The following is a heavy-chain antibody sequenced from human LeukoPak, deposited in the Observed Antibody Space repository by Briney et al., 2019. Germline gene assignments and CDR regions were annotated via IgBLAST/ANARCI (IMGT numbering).Heavy chain of an antibody. Sequence: VGSLRLSCAASGFTFSSYSMNWVRQAPGKGLEWVSGISGTGDTIHYADSVKGRFTISRDNTKNSLFLQMNSLRDEDTAVYYCASTTSSGWFDWGQGTLVTVSS. J-gene: IGHJ4*02. CDR3: ASTTSSGWFD. D-gene: IGHD6-19*01. V-gene: IGHV3-48*02. CDR2: ISGTGDTI. CDR1: GFTFSSYS.